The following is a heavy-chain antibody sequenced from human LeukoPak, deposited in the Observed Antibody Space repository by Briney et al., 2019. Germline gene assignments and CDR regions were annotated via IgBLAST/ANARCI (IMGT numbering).Heavy chain of an antibody. J-gene: IGHJ4*02. V-gene: IGHV4-39*01. CDR1: GGSISSSDSY. Sequence: PSETLSLTSTVSGGSISSSDSYWGWIRQPPGKGLEWIGSIYYSGNTYYNPSLKSQVTVSVDTSKNQFSLKLTSVTATDTALYYCARHRRGYGFDYWGQGTLVTVSS. CDR3: ARHRRGYGFDY. D-gene: IGHD5-18*01. CDR2: IYYSGNT.